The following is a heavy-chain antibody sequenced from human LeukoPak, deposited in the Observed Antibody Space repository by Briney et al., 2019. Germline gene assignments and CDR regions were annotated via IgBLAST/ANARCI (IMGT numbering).Heavy chain of an antibody. Sequence: PGGSLRLSCVASGFTFSNYGMHWVRQAPGKGLEWVAFIRYDGSNKYYADSVKGRLTISRDNSKNTLYLQMNSLRADDTALYYCANRNGGALDYWGQGTLVTVSS. CDR2: IRYDGSNK. CDR1: GFTFSNYG. J-gene: IGHJ4*02. V-gene: IGHV3-30*02. D-gene: IGHD3-16*01. CDR3: ANRNGGALDY.